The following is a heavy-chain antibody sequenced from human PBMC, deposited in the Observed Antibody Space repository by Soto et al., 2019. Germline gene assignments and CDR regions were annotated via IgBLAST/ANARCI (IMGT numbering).Heavy chain of an antibody. Sequence: PSETLSLTCTVSGGSISSYYCSWIRQPPGKGLEWLGYIYYSGSTNYNPSLKSRVTISVDTSKNQFSLKLSSVTAADKAVYYCARWVATAGTTYFEYWGQGTRVTVSS. CDR2: IYYSGST. V-gene: IGHV4-59*01. D-gene: IGHD6-13*01. CDR3: ARWVATAGTTYFEY. J-gene: IGHJ4*02. CDR1: GGSISSYY.